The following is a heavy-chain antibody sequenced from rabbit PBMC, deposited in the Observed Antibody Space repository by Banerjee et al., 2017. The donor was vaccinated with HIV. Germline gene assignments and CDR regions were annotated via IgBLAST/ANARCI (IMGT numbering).Heavy chain of an antibody. CDR3: ARSVAGSGYYGL. Sequence: QEQLVEYGGDLVQPEGSLTLTCKASGLDFSSSYWMCWVRQAPGKGLEWIGCIDTGSGGAYYASWAKGRFTISKTSSTTVTLQMTSLTAADTATYFCARSVAGSGYYGLWGPGTLVTVS. V-gene: IGHV1S45*01. CDR1: GLDFSSSYW. J-gene: IGHJ4*01. CDR2: IDTGSGGA. D-gene: IGHD8-1*01.